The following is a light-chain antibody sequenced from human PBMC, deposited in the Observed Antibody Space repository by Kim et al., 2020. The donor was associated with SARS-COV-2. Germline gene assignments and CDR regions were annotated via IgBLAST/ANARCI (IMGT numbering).Light chain of an antibody. J-gene: IGLJ3*02. CDR2: DDN. CDR1: SGSIASSY. CDR3: QSYDSSKDCV. V-gene: IGLV6-57*03. Sequence: KTVTVTCTLSSGSIASSYVHWYQQRPGSAPSTVIYDDNERPSGVPDRFSGSVDSSSNPASLTISGLRTEDEADYYCQSYDSSKDCVFGGGTQLTVL.